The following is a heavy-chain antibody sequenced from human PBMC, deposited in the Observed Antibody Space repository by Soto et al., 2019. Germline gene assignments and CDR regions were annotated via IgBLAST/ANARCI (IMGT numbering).Heavy chain of an antibody. Sequence: PGGSLSLSCAASGFTFSSYAMSWVHQAPGKGLEWVSAISGSGGSTYYADSVKGRFTISGDNSKNTLYLQMNSLRAEDTAVYYCAKVAPGGGVNDAFDIWGQGTMVTVSS. J-gene: IGHJ3*02. V-gene: IGHV3-23*01. CDR2: ISGSGGST. CDR3: AKVAPGGGVNDAFDI. D-gene: IGHD3-3*01. CDR1: GFTFSSYA.